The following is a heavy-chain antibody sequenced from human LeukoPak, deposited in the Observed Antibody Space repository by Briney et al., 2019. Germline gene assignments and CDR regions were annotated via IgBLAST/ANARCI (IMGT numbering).Heavy chain of an antibody. Sequence: PGGSLRLSCAASGFTFSSYTMNWVRQAPGKGLEWVSSINSSSYIYYADSVKGRFTISRDNAKNSLYLQMNSLRAEDTAVYYCARDREGDYIWGSYRPDWFDPWGQGTLVTVSS. J-gene: IGHJ5*02. D-gene: IGHD3-16*02. V-gene: IGHV3-21*01. CDR3: ARDREGDYIWGSYRPDWFDP. CDR2: INSSSYI. CDR1: GFTFSSYT.